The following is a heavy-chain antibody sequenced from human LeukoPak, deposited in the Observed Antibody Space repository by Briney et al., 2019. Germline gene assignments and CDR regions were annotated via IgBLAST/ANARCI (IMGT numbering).Heavy chain of an antibody. V-gene: IGHV4-30-4*01. CDR2: IYYSGST. D-gene: IGHD2-21*02. Sequence: PSQTLSLTCTVSGGSISSGDYYWSWIRQPPGKGLEWIGYIYYSGSTYYNPSLKCRVTISVDTSKNQFSLKLSSVTAADTAVYYCARVPVVTGAFDIWGQGTMVTVSS. J-gene: IGHJ3*02. CDR3: ARVPVVTGAFDI. CDR1: GGSISSGDYY.